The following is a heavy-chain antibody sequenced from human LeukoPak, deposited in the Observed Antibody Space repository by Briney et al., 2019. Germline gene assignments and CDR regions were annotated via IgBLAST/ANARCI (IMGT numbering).Heavy chain of an antibody. J-gene: IGHJ4*02. Sequence: SQTLSLTCAVSGGSISSGGYSWRWIRQPPGKGLEWIGYIYHSGSTYYNPSLKSRVTISVDRSKNQFSLKLSSVTAADTAVYYCARGLRTQAETLDYWGQGTLVTVSS. D-gene: IGHD3-3*01. CDR3: ARGLRTQAETLDY. CDR1: GGSISSGGYS. V-gene: IGHV4-30-2*01. CDR2: IYHSGST.